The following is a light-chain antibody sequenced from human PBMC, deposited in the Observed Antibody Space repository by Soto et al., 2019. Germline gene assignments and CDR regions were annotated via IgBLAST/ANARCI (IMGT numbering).Light chain of an antibody. CDR1: SDNIGRYKY. J-gene: IGLJ3*02. Sequence: QSVLTQPASVSGSPGQSITISCTGSSDNIGRYKYVSWYQQHPGKAPKFIIYEVSNRPSGVSNRFSGSKSGNTASLTISGLQAEDEADYYCCSYAGRNSWVFGGGTKLTVL. V-gene: IGLV2-14*01. CDR3: CSYAGRNSWV. CDR2: EVS.